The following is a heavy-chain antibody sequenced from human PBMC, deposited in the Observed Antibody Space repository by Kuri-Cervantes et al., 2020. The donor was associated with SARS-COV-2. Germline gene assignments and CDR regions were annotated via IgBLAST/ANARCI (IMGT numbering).Heavy chain of an antibody. CDR2: ISGSGGST. CDR1: GFTFSSYA. Sequence: GGSLRLSCAASGFTFSSYAMSWVRQAPGKGLEWVSAISGSGGSTYYADSVKGRFTISRDNSKNTLYLQMNSLRAEDTAVYYCAKDQFGIVVVVATIDYWGQGTLVTVSS. J-gene: IGHJ4*02. V-gene: IGHV3-23*01. CDR3: AKDQFGIVVVVATIDY. D-gene: IGHD2-15*01.